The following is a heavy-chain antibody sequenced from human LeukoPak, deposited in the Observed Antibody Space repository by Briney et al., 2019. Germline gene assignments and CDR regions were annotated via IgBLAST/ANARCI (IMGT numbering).Heavy chain of an antibody. V-gene: IGHV4-59*01. Sequence: SESLSLTCTVSDGSITSYYWNWIRQPPGKGLEWIGNIYNSGSTDYNPSLKSRVTISVNTSKSQISLKLSSVTAADTAVYYCARDKGPYWYFDLWGRGTLVTVSS. CDR1: DGSITSYY. J-gene: IGHJ2*01. CDR2: IYNSGST. CDR3: ARDKGPYWYFDL.